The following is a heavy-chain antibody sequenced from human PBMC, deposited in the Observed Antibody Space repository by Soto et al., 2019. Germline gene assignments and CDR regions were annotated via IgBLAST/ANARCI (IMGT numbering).Heavy chain of an antibody. CDR3: ASDWSIAARAGYYGMDV. D-gene: IGHD6-6*01. Sequence: PGESLKISCKGSGYSFTSYWISWVRQMPVKGLEWMGRIDPSDSYTNYSPSFQGHVTISADKSISTAYLQWSSLKASDTAMYYCASDWSIAARAGYYGMDVWGQGTTVTVSS. CDR1: GYSFTSYW. J-gene: IGHJ6*02. CDR2: IDPSDSYT. V-gene: IGHV5-10-1*01.